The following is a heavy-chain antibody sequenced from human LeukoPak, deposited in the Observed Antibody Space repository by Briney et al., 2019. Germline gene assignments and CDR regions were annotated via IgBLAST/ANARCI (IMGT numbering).Heavy chain of an antibody. V-gene: IGHV3-48*01. Sequence: PGGSLRLSCAASGFTFSSYSMNWVRQAPGKGLEWVSYIRSSRSIIYYADSVKGRFTISRDNSKNTLYLQMNNLRAEDTAVYYCANPKTSNDYFDYWGQGTLVTVSS. CDR1: GFTFSSYS. CDR2: IRSSRSII. CDR3: ANPKTSNDYFDY. D-gene: IGHD1-7*01. J-gene: IGHJ4*02.